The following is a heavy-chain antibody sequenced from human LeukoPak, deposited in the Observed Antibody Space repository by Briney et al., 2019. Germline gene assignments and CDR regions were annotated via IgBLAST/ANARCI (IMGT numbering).Heavy chain of an antibody. CDR3: AKIAARTYYYYYYMDV. J-gene: IGHJ6*03. Sequence: GGSLRLSCAASGFTFSSYAMHWVRQAPGKGLEWGAVILYDGRNKYYADSVKGRFTISRDNSKNTLYLQMNNLRAEDTAVYYCAKIAARTYYYYYYMDVWGKGTTVTVSS. D-gene: IGHD6-6*01. CDR2: ILYDGRNK. V-gene: IGHV3-30-3*02. CDR1: GFTFSSYA.